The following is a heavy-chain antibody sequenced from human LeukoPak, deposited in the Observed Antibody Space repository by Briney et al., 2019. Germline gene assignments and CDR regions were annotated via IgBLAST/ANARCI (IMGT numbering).Heavy chain of an antibody. D-gene: IGHD2-15*01. V-gene: IGHV5-51*01. J-gene: IGHJ4*02. Sequence: GESLKISCKGSGYSFTSYWIGWVRQMPGKGLEWMGIIYPGDSDTRYSPSFQGQVTISADKSTSTAYLQWSSLKASDTAMYYCVLGYCSGGSCYQFDYWGQGTLVTVSS. CDR1: GYSFTSYW. CDR2: IYPGDSDT. CDR3: VLGYCSGGSCYQFDY.